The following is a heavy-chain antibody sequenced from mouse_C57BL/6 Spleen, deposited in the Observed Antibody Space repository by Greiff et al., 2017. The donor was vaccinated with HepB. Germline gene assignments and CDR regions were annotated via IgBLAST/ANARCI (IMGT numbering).Heavy chain of an antibody. V-gene: IGHV5-12*01. CDR1: GFTFSDYY. CDR2: ISNGGGST. CDR3: ARQRYFDV. J-gene: IGHJ1*03. Sequence: EVKLMDSGGGLVQPGGSLKLSCAASGFTFSDYYMYWVRQTPEKRLEWVAYISNGGGSTYYPDTVKGRFTISRDNAKNTLYLQMSRLKSEDTAMYYCARQRYFDVWGTGTTVTVSS.